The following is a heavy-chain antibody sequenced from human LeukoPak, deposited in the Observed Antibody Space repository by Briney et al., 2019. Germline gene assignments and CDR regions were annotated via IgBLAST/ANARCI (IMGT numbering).Heavy chain of an antibody. Sequence: GRSLRLSCAASGFTFSTYAMHWVRQAPGKGLEWVAVISYDGSNKYYADSVKGRFTISRDNSKNTLYLQMNSLRAEDTAVYYCVRGGIATTDSHASSRDYWGQGTLVAVSS. D-gene: IGHD6-13*01. CDR1: GFTFSTYA. CDR3: VRGGIATTDSHASSRDY. CDR2: ISYDGSNK. J-gene: IGHJ4*02. V-gene: IGHV3-30*04.